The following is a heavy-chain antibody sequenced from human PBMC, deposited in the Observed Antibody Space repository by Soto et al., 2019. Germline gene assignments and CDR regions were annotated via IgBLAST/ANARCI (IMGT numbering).Heavy chain of an antibody. V-gene: IGHV4-34*01. Sequence: QVQLQQWGAGLLKPSETLSLTCAVYGGSFSGYYWSWIRQPPGKGLEWIGEINHSGSTNYNPSLKSRVTISVDTSKNQFSLKLSSVTAADTAVYYCARSEVAATTNFDYWGKGTLVTVSS. D-gene: IGHD5-12*01. CDR1: GGSFSGYY. CDR2: INHSGST. J-gene: IGHJ4*02. CDR3: ARSEVAATTNFDY.